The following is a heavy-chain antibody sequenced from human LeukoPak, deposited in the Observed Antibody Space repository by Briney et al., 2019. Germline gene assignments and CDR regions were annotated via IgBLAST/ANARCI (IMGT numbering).Heavy chain of an antibody. V-gene: IGHV1-46*01. D-gene: IGHD5-24*01. CDR1: GYTFTSYY. Sequence: GASVKASCTASGYTFTSYYIHWVRQAPGQGLEWLGIINPSGGSTSYAQKFQGRVTMTRDTSTSTVYMELSSLRSEDTAVYYCARGLMAGNTALFDYWGQGTLVTVSS. J-gene: IGHJ4*02. CDR2: INPSGGST. CDR3: ARGLMAGNTALFDY.